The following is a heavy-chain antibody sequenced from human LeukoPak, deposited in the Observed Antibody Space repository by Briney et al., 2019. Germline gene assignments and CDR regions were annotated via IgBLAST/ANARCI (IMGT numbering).Heavy chain of an antibody. Sequence: SETLSLTCAVYGGSFSGYYWSWIRQPPGKGLEWIGEINHSGSTNYNPSLKSRVTISVDTSKNQFSLKLSSVTTADTAVYYCARAEGATGTPIDYWGQGTLVTVSS. CDR2: INHSGST. V-gene: IGHV4-34*01. CDR1: GGSFSGYY. J-gene: IGHJ4*02. CDR3: ARAEGATGTPIDY. D-gene: IGHD1-1*01.